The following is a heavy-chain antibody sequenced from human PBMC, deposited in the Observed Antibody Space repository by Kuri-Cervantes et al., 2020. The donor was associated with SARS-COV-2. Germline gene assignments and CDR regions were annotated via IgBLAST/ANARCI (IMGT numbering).Heavy chain of an antibody. Sequence: ETLSLTCAASGFTFRSYSMNWVRQAPGKGLEWLSYISSSSSRMYYADPVKGRFTISRDNSKNTLYLQMNSLRAEDTAVYYCARVRRNYDILTGSAYYFDYWGQGTLVTVSS. D-gene: IGHD3-9*01. CDR2: ISSSSSRM. CDR1: GFTFRSYS. V-gene: IGHV3-48*01. J-gene: IGHJ4*02. CDR3: ARVRRNYDILTGSAYYFDY.